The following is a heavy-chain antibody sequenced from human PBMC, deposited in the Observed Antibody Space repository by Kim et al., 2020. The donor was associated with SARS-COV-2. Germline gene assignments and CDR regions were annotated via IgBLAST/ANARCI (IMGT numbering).Heavy chain of an antibody. CDR2: ISFDGSNK. CDR3: ARESHGGVTTY. D-gene: IGHD4-4*01. CDR1: GFTFSNYP. J-gene: IGHJ4*02. V-gene: IGHV3-30-3*01. Sequence: GGSLRLSCAASGFTFSNYPIHWVRQAPGKGLEWVALISFDGSNKYYADSVRGRFTVSRDNSKNTLYLQMNSLRAEDTAVYFCARESHGGVTTYWGQGTLVTVTS.